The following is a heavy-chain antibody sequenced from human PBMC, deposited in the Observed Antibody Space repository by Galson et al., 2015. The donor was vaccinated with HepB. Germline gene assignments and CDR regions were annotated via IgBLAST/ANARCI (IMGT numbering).Heavy chain of an antibody. J-gene: IGHJ2*01. Sequence: SVKVSCKVSGGTFNNFGINWIRQAPGQGLEWMGGIIYNFRTANYHQDLQGRFMMTVDESTSTAYMELSSLTSDDTAVYFCARDRDGYNFWYFDLWGRGTLVTVSS. CDR1: GGTFNNFG. D-gene: IGHD5-24*01. V-gene: IGHV1-69*13. CDR3: ARDRDGYNFWYFDL. CDR2: IIYNFRTA.